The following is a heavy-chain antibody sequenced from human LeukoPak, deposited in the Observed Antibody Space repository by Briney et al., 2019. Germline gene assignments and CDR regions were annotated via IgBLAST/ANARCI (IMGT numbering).Heavy chain of an antibody. CDR1: GFTFSSYA. Sequence: GGSLRLSCAASGFTFSSYAMSWVRQAPGKGLEWVSATSGSGGSTYYADSVKGRFTISRDNSKNTLYLQMNSLRADDTAVYYCAKGYEYSSSWYAYWGQGTRVTVSS. J-gene: IGHJ4*02. CDR3: AKGYEYSSSWYAY. CDR2: TSGSGGST. V-gene: IGHV3-23*01. D-gene: IGHD6-13*01.